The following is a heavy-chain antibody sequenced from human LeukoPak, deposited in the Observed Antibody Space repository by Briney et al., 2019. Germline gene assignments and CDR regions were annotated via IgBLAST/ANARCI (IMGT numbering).Heavy chain of an antibody. Sequence: APVKVSCKASGYTFTSYYMHWVRQAPGQGLGGMGIIDPSGGSTSYAQKSQGRVTMTRDMTTSTVYMELSSLRSEDTAVYYCAVRFSHVAFDIWGQGTMVTVSS. CDR3: AVRFSHVAFDI. J-gene: IGHJ3*02. CDR2: IDPSGGST. CDR1: GYTFTSYY. V-gene: IGHV1-46*01.